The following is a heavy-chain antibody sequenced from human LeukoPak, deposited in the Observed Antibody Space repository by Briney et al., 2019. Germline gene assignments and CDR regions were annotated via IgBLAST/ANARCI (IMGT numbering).Heavy chain of an antibody. D-gene: IGHD3-16*01. V-gene: IGHV1-18*01. CDR1: GYTFTNHA. Sequence: ASVKVSCKASGYTFTNHAINWVRQAPGQGLEWMGWISGYNDNTNYAPKLRDRLTMTTDTSTSTVYMELRSLRSDDTAVYYCARDPMSLGGYYFDYWGQGTLVTVSS. J-gene: IGHJ4*02. CDR3: ARDPMSLGGYYFDY. CDR2: ISGYNDNT.